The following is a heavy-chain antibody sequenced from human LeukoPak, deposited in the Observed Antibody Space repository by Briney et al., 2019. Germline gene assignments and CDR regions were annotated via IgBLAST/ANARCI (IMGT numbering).Heavy chain of an antibody. Sequence: GGSLRLSCAASGFTFSSYAMHWVRQAPGKGLEWVSTISGSGGSTFYADSVKGRFTISRDNSKNALYLQMNSLRAEDTAIYYCAKDATGAGGFDYWGQGTLVTVSS. CDR2: ISGSGGST. D-gene: IGHD3-10*01. CDR3: AKDATGAGGFDY. J-gene: IGHJ4*02. CDR1: GFTFSSYA. V-gene: IGHV3-23*01.